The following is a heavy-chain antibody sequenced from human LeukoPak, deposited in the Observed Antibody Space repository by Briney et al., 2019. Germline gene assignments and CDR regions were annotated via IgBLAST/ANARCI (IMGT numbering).Heavy chain of an antibody. CDR3: ARERRYYGSGSYYKTLDY. CDR1: GFTFSSYG. J-gene: IGHJ4*02. Sequence: GGSLRFSCAASGFTFSSYGMHWVRQAPGKGLEWVAVIWYDGSNKYYADSVKGQFTISRDNSKNTLYLQMNSLRAEDTAVYYCARERRYYGSGSYYKTLDYWGQGTLVTVSS. CDR2: IWYDGSNK. V-gene: IGHV3-33*01. D-gene: IGHD3-10*01.